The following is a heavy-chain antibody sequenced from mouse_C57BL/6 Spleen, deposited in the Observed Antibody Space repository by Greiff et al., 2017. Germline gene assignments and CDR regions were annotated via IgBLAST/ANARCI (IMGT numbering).Heavy chain of an antibody. CDR2: IDPSDSYT. V-gene: IGHV1-69*01. J-gene: IGHJ2*01. Sequence: QVQLKQPGAELVKPGASVKLSCKASGYTFTSYWMHWVKQRPGQGLEWIGEIDPSDSYTNYNQKFKGKSTLTVDKSSSTAYMQLSSLTSEDSAFYYCTSGYGDYFDYWGQGTTLTVSS. CDR3: TSGYGDYFDY. D-gene: IGHD1-1*01. CDR1: GYTFTSYW.